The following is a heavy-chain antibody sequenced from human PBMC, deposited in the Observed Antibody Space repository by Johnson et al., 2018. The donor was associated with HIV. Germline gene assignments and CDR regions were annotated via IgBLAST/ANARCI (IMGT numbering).Heavy chain of an antibody. Sequence: QVQLVESGGGLGKPGGSLRLSCAGSGFTFSDYYMNWLRQAPGKGLEWVSYISSTGSPIYYAASVQGRFPISRDNAKRSLYLQMSSLRAEDTAVYYCARDPFPRFYAFDIWGQGTMVTVSS. V-gene: IGHV3-11*04. J-gene: IGHJ3*02. CDR1: GFTFSDYY. CDR2: ISSTGSPI. CDR3: ARDPFPRFYAFDI.